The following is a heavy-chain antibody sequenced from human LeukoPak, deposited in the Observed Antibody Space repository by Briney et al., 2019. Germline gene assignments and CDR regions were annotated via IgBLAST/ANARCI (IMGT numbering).Heavy chain of an antibody. V-gene: IGHV3-11*01. J-gene: IGHJ6*02. Sequence: PGGSLRLSCAASGFTFSDYYMSWIRQAPGKGLEWVSYISSSGSTIYYADSVKGRFTISRDNAKNSLYLQMNSLRAEDTAVYYCARDPKGGYDSYYYYGMDVWGQGTTVTVSS. CDR1: GFTFSDYY. CDR2: ISSSGSTI. CDR3: ARDPKGGYDSYYYYGMDV. D-gene: IGHD6-25*01.